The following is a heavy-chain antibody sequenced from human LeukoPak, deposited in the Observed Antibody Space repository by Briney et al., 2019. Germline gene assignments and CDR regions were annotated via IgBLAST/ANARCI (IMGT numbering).Heavy chain of an antibody. CDR1: GGSISSSSHY. Sequence: PSEILSLTCTVSGGSISSSSHYWGWIRQPPGKGLGWIGTIYYSGSTYYNPSLESRVTISVDTSKKQFSLKLSSVTAADTAVYYCARHAGSSRRAFDIWGQGAMVTVSS. D-gene: IGHD6-6*01. CDR3: ARHAGSSRRAFDI. J-gene: IGHJ3*02. V-gene: IGHV4-39*01. CDR2: IYYSGST.